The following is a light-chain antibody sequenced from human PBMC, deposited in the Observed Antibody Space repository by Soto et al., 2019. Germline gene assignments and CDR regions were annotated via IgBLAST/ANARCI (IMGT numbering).Light chain of an antibody. J-gene: IGLJ3*02. CDR2: DVS. V-gene: IGLV2-14*01. CDR1: SSDIGGYNY. Sequence: QSVLTQPASVSGSPGQSITISCTGTSSDIGGYNYVSWYQPHPGKAPKLIIHDVSDRPSGVSNRFSASKSGNTASLTISGLQAEDEADYYCCSYTSSVTWVFGGGTKLTVL. CDR3: CSYTSSVTWV.